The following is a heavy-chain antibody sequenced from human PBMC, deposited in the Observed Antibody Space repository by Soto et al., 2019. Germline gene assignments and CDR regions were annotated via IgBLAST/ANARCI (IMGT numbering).Heavy chain of an antibody. CDR1: GFTFSTYS. V-gene: IGHV3-33*08. J-gene: IGHJ4*02. CDR3: TRAAIKGELLDY. Sequence: GGSLRLSWAASGFTFSTYSMRWVRQVPGKGLEWVALIWHDGSNKGYADSVKGRFTISRDNSKNTLNLQMNSLRVEDTAVYYCTRAAIKGELLDYWGQGTQVTVSS. D-gene: IGHD1-26*01. CDR2: IWHDGSNK.